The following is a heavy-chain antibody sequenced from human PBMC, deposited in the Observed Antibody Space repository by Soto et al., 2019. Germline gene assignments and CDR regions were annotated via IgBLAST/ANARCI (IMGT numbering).Heavy chain of an antibody. CDR1: GFTFSRHA. CDR3: ARKPNGFDS. J-gene: IGHJ5*01. CDR2: ISENSGGT. Sequence: EVQLLESGGGLVQPGGSLRLSCAASGFTFSRHAMTLVRQAPGKGLEWVSSISENSGGTYYADSVKGRFTISRDNSKNTLYLQMNSLRAEDTALYYCARKPNGFDSWGQGTLVTVSS. V-gene: IGHV3-23*01.